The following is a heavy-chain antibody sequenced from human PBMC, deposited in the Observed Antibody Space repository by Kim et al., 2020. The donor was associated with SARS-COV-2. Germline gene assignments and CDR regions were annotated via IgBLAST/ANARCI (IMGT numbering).Heavy chain of an antibody. V-gene: IGHV4-39*01. CDR2: IYYSGST. CDR3: ARSGWYGPRAEYFQH. CDR1: GGSISSSSYY. J-gene: IGHJ1*01. Sequence: SETLSLTCTVSGGSISSSSYYWGWIRQPPGKGLEWIGSIYYSGSTYYNPSLKSRVTISVDTSKNQFSLKLSSVTAADTAVYYCARSGWYGPRAEYFQHWGQGTLVTVSS. D-gene: IGHD6-19*01.